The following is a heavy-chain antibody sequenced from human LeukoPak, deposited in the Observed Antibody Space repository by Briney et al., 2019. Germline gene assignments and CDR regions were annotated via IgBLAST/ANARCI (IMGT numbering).Heavy chain of an antibody. CDR2: IIPILGIA. Sequence: SVKVSCKASGGTFSSYTISWVRQAPGQGLEWMGRIIPILGIANYAQKLQGRVTITADKSTSTDYMELSSMRSEDTAVYYCARGSYCSSTSCYFDYWGQGTLVTVSS. CDR3: ARGSYCSSTSCYFDY. V-gene: IGHV1-69*02. CDR1: GGTFSSYT. J-gene: IGHJ4*02. D-gene: IGHD2-2*01.